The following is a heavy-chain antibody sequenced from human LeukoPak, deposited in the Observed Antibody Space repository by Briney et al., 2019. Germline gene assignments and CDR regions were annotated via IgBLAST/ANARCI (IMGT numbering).Heavy chain of an antibody. CDR1: GFTFSSYG. J-gene: IGHJ4*02. CDR2: TWYDGSNK. CDR3: ARDLNYDSSGSVPFDY. D-gene: IGHD3-22*01. Sequence: PGGSLRLSCAASGFTFSSYGMHWVRQAPGKGLEWVAVTWYDGSNKYYADSVKGRFTISRDNSKNTLYLQMNSLRAEDTAVYYCARDLNYDSSGSVPFDYWGQGTLVTVSS. V-gene: IGHV3-33*01.